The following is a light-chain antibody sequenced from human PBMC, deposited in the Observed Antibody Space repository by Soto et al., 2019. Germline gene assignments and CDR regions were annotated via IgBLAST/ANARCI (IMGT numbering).Light chain of an antibody. CDR3: QQYETFSGT. V-gene: IGKV1-5*01. Sequence: DIQMTQSPSTLTASVGDRVTITCRASQSVSGWLAWYQQKPGEAPKLLIYDASALPRGVPSRFSGSGSGTKFTLTIASLQPDDFATYYCQQYETFSGTFGPGTKVDIK. CDR1: QSVSGW. CDR2: DAS. J-gene: IGKJ1*01.